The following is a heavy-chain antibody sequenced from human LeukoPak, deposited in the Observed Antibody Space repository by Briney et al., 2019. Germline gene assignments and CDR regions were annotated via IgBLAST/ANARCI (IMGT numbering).Heavy chain of an antibody. CDR1: GYTFTSYD. J-gene: IGHJ3*02. Sequence: ASVKVSCKASGYTFTSYDINWVRQATGQGLEWMGWMNPNSGNTGYAQKFQGRVTITRNTSISTAYMELSSLRSEDTAVYYCARTYYDFWSGYFHDAFDIWGQGTMVTVSS. D-gene: IGHD3-3*01. V-gene: IGHV1-8*03. CDR2: MNPNSGNT. CDR3: ARTYYDFWSGYFHDAFDI.